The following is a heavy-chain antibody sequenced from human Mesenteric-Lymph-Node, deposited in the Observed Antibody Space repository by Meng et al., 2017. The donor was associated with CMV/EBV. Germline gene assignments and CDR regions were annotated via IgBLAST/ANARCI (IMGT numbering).Heavy chain of an antibody. Sequence: GESLKISCAASGFTFSSYAMSWVRQAPGKGLEWVSAISDSGGRTHYADSVKGRFTISRDNSKNTLYLQMNSLRAEDTAVYYCARDYAGMDVWGQGTTVTVSS. D-gene: IGHD3-16*01. CDR2: ISDSGGRT. CDR3: ARDYAGMDV. J-gene: IGHJ6*02. V-gene: IGHV3-23*01. CDR1: GFTFSSYA.